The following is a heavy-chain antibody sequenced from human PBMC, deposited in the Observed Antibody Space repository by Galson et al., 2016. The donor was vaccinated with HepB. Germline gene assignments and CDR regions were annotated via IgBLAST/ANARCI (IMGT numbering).Heavy chain of an antibody. CDR3: AHRGRTRYFDT. Sequence: PALVKPTQTLTLTCSVSGNSVTTFEVGVGWIRQSPGKAPEWLAIIYWDDEDRYSPSLKSRLTITRDTSKNQLVLTIINMDPEDTATYYCAHRGRTRYFDTWGQGTLVTVSS. J-gene: IGHJ4*02. V-gene: IGHV2-5*02. D-gene: IGHD3/OR15-3a*01. CDR2: IYWDDED. CDR1: GNSVTTFEVG.